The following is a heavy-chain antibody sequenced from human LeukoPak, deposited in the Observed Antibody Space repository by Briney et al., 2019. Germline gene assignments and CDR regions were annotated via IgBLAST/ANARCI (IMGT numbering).Heavy chain of an antibody. CDR3: ATEGDYYDSGTFYKTLDI. CDR2: ISYTGSA. Sequence: PSETLSLTCKISRGPLSNYQWSWIRQSPGKGLEWIGYISYTGSADYNPSLQSRVSISLDTSKSQFSLRLTSVTAADTAVYYCATEGDYYDSGTFYKTLDIWGQGSMVTVSS. D-gene: IGHD3-10*01. V-gene: IGHV4-59*01. J-gene: IGHJ3*02. CDR1: RGPLSNYQ.